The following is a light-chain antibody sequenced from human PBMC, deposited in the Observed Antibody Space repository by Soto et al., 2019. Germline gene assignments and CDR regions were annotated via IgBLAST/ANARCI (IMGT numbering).Light chain of an antibody. V-gene: IGKV1-33*01. Sequence: DLQMAQYPYWVYLAVGGIITKNCRCSQDISNYLNWYQQKPRQAPKLLIYDASNLETAVPSRFSGSGSGTDFTFTISIRQPEDSATDYPQQDDNRPPNSTFGQGTRLEIK. CDR1: QDISNY. J-gene: IGKJ5*01. CDR2: DAS. CDR3: QQDDNRPPNST.